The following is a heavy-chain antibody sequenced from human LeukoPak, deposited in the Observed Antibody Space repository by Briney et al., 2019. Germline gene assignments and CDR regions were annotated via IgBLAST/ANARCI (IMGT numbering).Heavy chain of an antibody. J-gene: IGHJ6*03. V-gene: IGHV3-7*01. CDR3: ARDTSEFDDSSGYLHYYYYMDV. Sequence: GGSLRLSCAASGFTFSSYWMSWVRQAPGKGLEWVANIKQDGSEKYYVDSVKGRFTIPRDNAKNSLYLQMNSLRAEDTAVYYCARDTSEFDDSSGYLHYYYYMDVWGKGTTVTVSS. CDR1: GFTFSSYW. D-gene: IGHD3-22*01. CDR2: IKQDGSEK.